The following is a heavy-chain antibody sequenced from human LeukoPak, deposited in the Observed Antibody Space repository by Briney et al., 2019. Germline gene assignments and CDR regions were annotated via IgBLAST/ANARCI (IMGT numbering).Heavy chain of an antibody. CDR1: GYTFTGYY. Sequence: ASVKVSCKASGYTFTGYYTHWVRQAPGQGLEWMGWINPNSGGTNYAQQFQDRVTMTRDTSISTAYMELSRLTSDDTAVYYCARGSPYYYDSSGYRGLYFDYWGQGTLVTVSS. CDR2: INPNSGGT. V-gene: IGHV1-2*02. CDR3: ARGSPYYYDSSGYRGLYFDY. D-gene: IGHD3-22*01. J-gene: IGHJ4*02.